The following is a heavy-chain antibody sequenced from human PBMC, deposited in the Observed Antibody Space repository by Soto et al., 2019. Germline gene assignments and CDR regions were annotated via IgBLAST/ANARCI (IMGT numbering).Heavy chain of an antibody. CDR1: GYPFTSYG. Sequence: QVQLVQSGAEVKKPGASVKVSCKASGYPFTSYGISWVRQAPGQGLEWMGGISAYNGNTNYAQKLQGRVTMTTDTSTGTAYMELRSLRSDDTAVYYCARSGLRYDGSGYDRHWGRGTLVTVSS. D-gene: IGHD3-22*01. CDR2: ISAYNGNT. CDR3: ARSGLRYDGSGYDRH. J-gene: IGHJ4*02. V-gene: IGHV1-18*01.